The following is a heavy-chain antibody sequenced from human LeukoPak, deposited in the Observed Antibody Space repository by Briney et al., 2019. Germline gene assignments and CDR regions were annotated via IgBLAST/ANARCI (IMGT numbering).Heavy chain of an antibody. D-gene: IGHD1-26*01. V-gene: IGHV3-48*02. CDR3: ARDLISGHYTFDY. CDR1: GFTFSSFG. Sequence: PGGSLRLSCAASGFTFSSFGMNWVRQAPGKGLEWVSYISSTSSTREYADSVKGRFTVSRDNAKKSLYLQMNSLRDDDTAVYYCARDLISGHYTFDYWGQGTLVTVSS. CDR2: ISSTSSTR. J-gene: IGHJ4*02.